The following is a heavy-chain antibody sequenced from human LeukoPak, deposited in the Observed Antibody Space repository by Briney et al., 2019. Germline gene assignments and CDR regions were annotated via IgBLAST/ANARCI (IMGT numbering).Heavy chain of an antibody. CDR2: ISAYNGNT. Sequence: ASVKVSGKASGGTFSSYGISWVRQAPGQGLEWMGWISAYNGNTNYAQKLQGRVTMTTDTSTSTAYMELRSLRSDDTAVYYCARNRATTVDYWGQGTLVTVSS. J-gene: IGHJ4*02. CDR1: GGTFSSYG. V-gene: IGHV1-18*01. CDR3: ARNRATTVDY. D-gene: IGHD5-12*01.